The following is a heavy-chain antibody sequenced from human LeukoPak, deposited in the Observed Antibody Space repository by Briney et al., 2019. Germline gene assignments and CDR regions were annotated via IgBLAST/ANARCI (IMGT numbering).Heavy chain of an antibody. Sequence: GGSLRLSCATSGFTVSSNYMSWVRQAPGKGLEWVSVISGSGGSTYYADSVKGRFTISRDNSKNTLYLQMNSLRAEDTAVYYCAKAAYSSSWYSYFDYWGQGTLVTVFS. J-gene: IGHJ4*02. CDR3: AKAAYSSSWYSYFDY. CDR1: GFTVSSNY. D-gene: IGHD6-13*01. V-gene: IGHV3-23*01. CDR2: ISGSGGST.